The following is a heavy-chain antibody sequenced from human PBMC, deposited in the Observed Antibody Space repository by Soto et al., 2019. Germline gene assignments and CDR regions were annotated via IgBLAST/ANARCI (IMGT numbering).Heavy chain of an antibody. CDR1: GGSISSYY. Sequence: PSETLSLTCTVSGGSISSYYWSWIRQPPGKGLEWIGYIYYSGSTNYNPSLKSRVTISVDTSKNQFSLKLSSVTAADTAVYYCARGEQQLVYGMDVWGQGTTVTSP. CDR3: ARGEQQLVYGMDV. D-gene: IGHD6-13*01. V-gene: IGHV4-59*01. J-gene: IGHJ6*02. CDR2: IYYSGST.